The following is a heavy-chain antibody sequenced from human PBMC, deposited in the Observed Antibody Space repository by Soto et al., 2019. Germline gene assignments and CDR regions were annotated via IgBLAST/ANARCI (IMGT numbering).Heavy chain of an antibody. Sequence: QITLKESGPTLVKPTQTLTLTCTFSGFSLSTSGVGVGWIRQPPGKALEWLALIYWDDDKRYSPSLKSRLTITKATAKNQVVLTMTNMDPVDTATYYCAHSELWFGELFPDYWGQGTLVTVSS. D-gene: IGHD3-10*01. CDR3: AHSELWFGELFPDY. CDR1: GFSLSTSGVG. V-gene: IGHV2-5*02. CDR2: IYWDDDK. J-gene: IGHJ4*02.